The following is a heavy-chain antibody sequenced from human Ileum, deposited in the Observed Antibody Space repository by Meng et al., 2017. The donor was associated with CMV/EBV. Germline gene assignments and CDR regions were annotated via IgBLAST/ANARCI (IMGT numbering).Heavy chain of an antibody. J-gene: IGHJ4*02. V-gene: IGHV3-66*02. CDR3: TSVVVTSANDY. Sequence: LSCAASGFTVSSDYMSWVRQAPGKGLEWVSVIFSNGRTYYADSVKGRFSISRDNSKNTLHLQMNSLRAEDSALYYCTSVVVTSANDYWGQGTLVTVSS. CDR1: GFTVSSDY. CDR2: IFSNGRT. D-gene: IGHD2-2*01.